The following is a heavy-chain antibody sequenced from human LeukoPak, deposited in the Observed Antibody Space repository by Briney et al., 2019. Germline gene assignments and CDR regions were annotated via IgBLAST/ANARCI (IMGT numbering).Heavy chain of an antibody. D-gene: IGHD3-10*01. Sequence: SETLSLTCTVPGGSISSNSYYWGWIRQPPGKGLEWIGSIYYSGSTYYNPSLKSRVTISVDTSKKQFSLKLSSVTAADTAVYYCARARFNYYGGPGYFDYWGQGTLVTVSS. CDR2: IYYSGST. CDR3: ARARFNYYGGPGYFDY. CDR1: GGSISSNSYY. V-gene: IGHV4-39*01. J-gene: IGHJ4*02.